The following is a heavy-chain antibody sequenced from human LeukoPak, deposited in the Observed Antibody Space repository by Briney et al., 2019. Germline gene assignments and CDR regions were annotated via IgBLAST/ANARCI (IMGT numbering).Heavy chain of an antibody. CDR3: AKDGISMAYFYYMDV. V-gene: IGHV3-30*02. D-gene: IGHD1-26*01. Sequence: PGGSLRLSCAASGFTFSSYGMHWVRQAPGKGLEWVAFMRHDGTNIFYADSVKGRFTISRDNSKNTLFLQMNCLRVEDTAVYYCAKDGISMAYFYYMDVWGKGTTVTVSS. J-gene: IGHJ6*03. CDR2: MRHDGTNI. CDR1: GFTFSSYG.